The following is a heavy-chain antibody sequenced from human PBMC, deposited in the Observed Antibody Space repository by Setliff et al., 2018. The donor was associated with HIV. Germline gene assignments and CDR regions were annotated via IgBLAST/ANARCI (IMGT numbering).Heavy chain of an antibody. CDR2: MNRDGSEK. J-gene: IGHJ3*02. CDR3: ARDPAFGAFDI. D-gene: IGHD3-10*01. V-gene: IGHV3-7*04. Sequence: GGSLRLSCAASGFTFSSSWMTWVRQAPGRGLEYVAGMNRDGSEKGYADSVKGRFSISRDNAKNSLYLQMSSLRTEDTAVYFCARDPAFGAFDIWGQGTMV. CDR1: GFTFSSSW.